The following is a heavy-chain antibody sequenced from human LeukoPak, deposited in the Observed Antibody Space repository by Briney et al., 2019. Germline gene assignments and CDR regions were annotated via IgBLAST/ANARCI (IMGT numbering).Heavy chain of an antibody. CDR3: ARFLLNGLTTSRCFDY. V-gene: IGHV4-31*03. CDR2: IYYSGST. Sequence: ASQTLSLTCSVSGGSISSGGYYWIWIRQHPGKGLEWIGYIYYSGSTYYNPSLKSRVTISVDTSKNQFSLKLSSVTAADTAVYYCARFLLNGLTTSRCFDYWGQGTLVTVSS. CDR1: GGSISSGGYY. J-gene: IGHJ4*02. D-gene: IGHD4-17*01.